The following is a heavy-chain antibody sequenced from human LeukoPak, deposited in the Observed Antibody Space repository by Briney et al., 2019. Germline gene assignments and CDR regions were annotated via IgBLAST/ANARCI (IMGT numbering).Heavy chain of an antibody. CDR2: IYYSGST. CDR3: ARDSPDYGASLGYFDL. Sequence: SETLSLTCTVSGGSISSGGYYWSWIRQHPGKGLEWIGYIYYSGSTYYNPSLKSRVTISVDTSKNQFSLKLSSVTAADTAVYHCARDSPDYGASLGYFDLWGRGTLVTVSS. D-gene: IGHD4-17*01. CDR1: GGSISSGGYY. V-gene: IGHV4-31*03. J-gene: IGHJ2*01.